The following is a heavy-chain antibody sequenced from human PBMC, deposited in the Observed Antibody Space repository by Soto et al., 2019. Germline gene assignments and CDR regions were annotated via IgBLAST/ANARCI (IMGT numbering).Heavy chain of an antibody. J-gene: IGHJ4*02. D-gene: IGHD3-22*01. Sequence: SETLSLTCTVSGGSVSSQYWSWIRQPAGKGLEWIGRIYNGGIPLIHPSLESRVALSLDTSKNRFSLTLSSVTAADTAIYYCASQDYDKSVYYFDYWGRGTLVTVSS. V-gene: IGHV4-4*07. CDR3: ASQDYDKSVYYFDY. CDR1: GGSVSSQY. CDR2: IYNGGIP.